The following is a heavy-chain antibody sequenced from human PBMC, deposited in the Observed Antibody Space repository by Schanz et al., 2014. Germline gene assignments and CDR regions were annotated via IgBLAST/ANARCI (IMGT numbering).Heavy chain of an antibody. CDR1: GFIFSNYG. CDR3: ARGGFGEVSYFDY. D-gene: IGHD3-10*01. Sequence: VQLLESGGGLVQPGGSLRLSCAASGFIFSNYGMHWVRQAPGGGLEWVVGISNGGSDEYYVDSVKGRITISRDNSKNTLYLQMNSLRPEDTAVYYCARGGFGEVSYFDYWGQGTLVTVSS. V-gene: IGHV3-30*03. J-gene: IGHJ4*02. CDR2: ISNGGSDE.